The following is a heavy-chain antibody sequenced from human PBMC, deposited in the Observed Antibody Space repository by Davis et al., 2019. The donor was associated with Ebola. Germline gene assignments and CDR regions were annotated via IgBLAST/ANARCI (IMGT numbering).Heavy chain of an antibody. CDR1: GYTFTSYD. V-gene: IGHV1-8*01. J-gene: IGHJ1*01. D-gene: IGHD6-13*01. CDR2: MNPNSGNT. CDR3: AFRSSSWYGEHGVFQH. Sequence: AASVKVSCKASGYTFTSYDINWVRQATGQGLEWMGWMNPNSGNTGYAQKFQGRVTMTRNTSISTAYMELSSLRSEDTAVYYCAFRSSSWYGEHGVFQHWGQGTLVTVSS.